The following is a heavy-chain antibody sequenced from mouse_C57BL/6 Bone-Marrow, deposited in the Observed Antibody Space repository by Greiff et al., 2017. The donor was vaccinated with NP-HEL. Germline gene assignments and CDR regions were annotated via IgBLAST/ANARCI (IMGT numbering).Heavy chain of an antibody. V-gene: IGHV1-19*01. CDR2: INPYNGGT. Sequence: VQLKQSGPVLVKPGASVKMSCKASGYTFTDYYMNWVKQSHGKSLEWIGVINPYNGGTSYNQKFKGKATLTVDKSSSTAYMELNSLTSEDSAVYYCAIYAPFDYWGQGTTLTVSS. J-gene: IGHJ2*01. CDR1: GYTFTDYY. D-gene: IGHD2-3*01. CDR3: AIYAPFDY.